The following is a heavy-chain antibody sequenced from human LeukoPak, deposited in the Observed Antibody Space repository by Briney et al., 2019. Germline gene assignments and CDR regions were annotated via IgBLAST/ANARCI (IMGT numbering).Heavy chain of an antibody. D-gene: IGHD4-17*01. CDR1: GYTFTGYY. J-gene: IGHJ6*02. CDR3: ARPTVGWYYYYGMDV. Sequence: ASVKVSFKASGYTFTGYYMHWVRQAPGQGLEWMGWINPNSGGTNYAQKFQGRVTMTRDTSISTAYMELSRLRSDDTAVYYCARPTVGWYYYYGMDVWGQGTTVTVSS. V-gene: IGHV1-2*02. CDR2: INPNSGGT.